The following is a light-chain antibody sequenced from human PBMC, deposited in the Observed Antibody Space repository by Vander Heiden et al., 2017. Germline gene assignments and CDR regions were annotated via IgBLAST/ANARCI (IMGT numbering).Light chain of an antibody. CDR3: QQYYNSPMYT. V-gene: IGKV4-1*01. J-gene: IGKJ2*01. Sequence: DIVMTQSPDSLAVSLGERATINCKSSQSILYSSNNKNYLAWYQQKPGQPPKLLIYWASIRASGVPDRFSGSGSGADFTLTISSLQAEDVAVYYCQQYYNSPMYTFGQGTKVEIK. CDR2: WAS. CDR1: QSILYSSNNKNY.